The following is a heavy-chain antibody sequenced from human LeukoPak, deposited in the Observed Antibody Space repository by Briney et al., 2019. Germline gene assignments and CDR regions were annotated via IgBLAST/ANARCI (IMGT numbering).Heavy chain of an antibody. J-gene: IGHJ1*01. CDR2: IWYDGSNK. CDR3: ARGIDYYGSGSYPLHFQH. CDR1: GFTFSSYG. Sequence: GRSLRLSCAASGFTFSSYGMHWVRQAPGKGLEWVAVIWYDGSNKYYADSVKGRFTISRDNSKNTLYLQMNSLRAEDTAVYYCARGIDYYGSGSYPLHFQHWGQGTLVTVSS. D-gene: IGHD3-10*01. V-gene: IGHV3-33*01.